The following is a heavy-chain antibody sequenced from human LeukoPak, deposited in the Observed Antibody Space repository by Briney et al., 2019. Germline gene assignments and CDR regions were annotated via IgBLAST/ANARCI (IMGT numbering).Heavy chain of an antibody. V-gene: IGHV4-30-4*01. CDR2: IYYSGST. Sequence: SETLSLTCTVSGGSISSGDYYWSWIRQPPGKGPEWIGYIYYSGSTYYNPSLKSRVTISVDTSKNQFSLKLSSVTAADTAVYYCARGVGNYYYYYGMDVWGQGTTVTVSS. J-gene: IGHJ6*02. CDR3: ARGVGNYYYYYGMDV. CDR1: GGSISSGDYY. D-gene: IGHD2-15*01.